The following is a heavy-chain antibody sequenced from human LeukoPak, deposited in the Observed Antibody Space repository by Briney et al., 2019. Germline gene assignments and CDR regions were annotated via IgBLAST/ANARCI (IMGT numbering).Heavy chain of an antibody. J-gene: IGHJ6*02. V-gene: IGHV4-39*01. Sequence: PSETLSLTCTVSGGSISSSTYYWGWIRQPPGKGLELIGSKYYRGNSYYNPSLKSRVSISVDTSKNQFSLKLSSVTAADTAVYYCARLYYYCGLDVWGQGTTVTVSS. CDR3: ARLYYYCGLDV. CDR2: KYYRGNS. CDR1: GGSISSSTYY.